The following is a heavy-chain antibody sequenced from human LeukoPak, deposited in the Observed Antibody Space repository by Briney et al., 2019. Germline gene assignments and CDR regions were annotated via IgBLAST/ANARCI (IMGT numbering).Heavy chain of an antibody. D-gene: IGHD4-17*01. CDR3: ARGETTVTTYGRWFDP. J-gene: IGHJ5*02. CDR1: GGSFSGYY. CDR2: INHSGST. V-gene: IGHV4-34*01. Sequence: TSETLSLTCAVYGGSFSGYYWSWIRQPPGKGLEWIGEINHSGSTNYNPSLKRRVTISVDTSKNQFSLKLSSVTAADTAVYYCARGETTVTTYGRWFDPWGQGTLVTVSS.